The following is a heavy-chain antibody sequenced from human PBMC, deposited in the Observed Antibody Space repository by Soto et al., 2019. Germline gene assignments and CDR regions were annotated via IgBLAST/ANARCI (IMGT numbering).Heavy chain of an antibody. D-gene: IGHD2-2*01. Sequence: ALVKVSCKASGYTFTSYAMHWVRQAPGQRLEWMGWINAGNGNTKYSQKFQGRVTITRDTSASTAYMELSSLRSEDTAVYYCARKGGVVVPAAMEGYYYYYMDVWGKGTTVTVSS. V-gene: IGHV1-3*01. J-gene: IGHJ6*03. CDR1: GYTFTSYA. CDR3: ARKGGVVVPAAMEGYYYYYMDV. CDR2: INAGNGNT.